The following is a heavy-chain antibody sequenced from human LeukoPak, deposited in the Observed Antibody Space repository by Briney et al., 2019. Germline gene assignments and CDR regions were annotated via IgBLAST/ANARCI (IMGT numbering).Heavy chain of an antibody. D-gene: IGHD2-15*01. CDR2: ISGRGGSA. V-gene: IGHV3-23*01. CDR1: GLTFTNYA. J-gene: IGHJ6*04. Sequence: GGSLTLSCAPSGLTFTNYAMTWVRQAPGKGLEWVSGISGRGGSAYYAHSVNGRFTISRDNSKNTMYLQMGSLRAEDTAIYYCAKEYCSGDNCHSYGMDVWGEGTTVTVSS. CDR3: AKEYCSGDNCHSYGMDV.